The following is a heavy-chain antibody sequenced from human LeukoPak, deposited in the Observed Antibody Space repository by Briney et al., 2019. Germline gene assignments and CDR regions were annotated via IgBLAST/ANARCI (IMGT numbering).Heavy chain of an antibody. D-gene: IGHD6-13*01. CDR3: ARHGYSSSWYDY. Sequence: SETLSLTCTVSAGSISSSSYYWGWIRQPPGKGLEWIGSIYYSGSTYYNPSLKSRVTISVDTSKNQFSLKLSSVTAADTAVYYCARHGYSSSWYDYWGQGTLVTVSS. J-gene: IGHJ4*02. V-gene: IGHV4-39*01. CDR1: AGSISSSSYY. CDR2: IYYSGST.